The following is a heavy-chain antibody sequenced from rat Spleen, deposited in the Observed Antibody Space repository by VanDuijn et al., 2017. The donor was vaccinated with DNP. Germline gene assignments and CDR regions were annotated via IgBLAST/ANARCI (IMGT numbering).Heavy chain of an antibody. CDR1: GFSLSSYH. J-gene: IGHJ2*01. D-gene: IGHD1-9*01. CDR2: IWTGGTT. CDR3: ARDPNTYYVLDA. V-gene: IGHV2-43*01. Sequence: QVQLKESGPGLVQPSQTLSLTCTVSGFSLSSYHVSWVRQPPGKGLEWMGIIWTGGTTAYNSLLKSRLSITRDTSKSQVFLKMNSLQTEDTATYYCARDPNTYYVLDAWGQGVMVTVSS.